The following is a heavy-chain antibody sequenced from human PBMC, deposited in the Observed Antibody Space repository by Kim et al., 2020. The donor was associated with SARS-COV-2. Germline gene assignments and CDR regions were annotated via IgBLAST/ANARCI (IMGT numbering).Heavy chain of an antibody. CDR2: ISTSGGNT. V-gene: IGHV3-23*01. J-gene: IGHJ4*02. Sequence: GGSLRLSCAASGFTFSTYGMTWVRQPPGKGLEWVSAISTSGGNTFYADSVKGRFTISRDNSKNTLYLQMNSLRAEDTAVYYCAKVPLGDGYSALDYWGQGTLVTVSS. CDR1: GFTFSTYG. D-gene: IGHD4-4*01. CDR3: AKVPLGDGYSALDY.